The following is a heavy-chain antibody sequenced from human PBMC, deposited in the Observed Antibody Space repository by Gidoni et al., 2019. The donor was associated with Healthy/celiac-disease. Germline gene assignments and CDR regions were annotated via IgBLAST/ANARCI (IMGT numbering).Heavy chain of an antibody. V-gene: IGHV3-15*07. CDR3: TRKVFGVVTNDY. J-gene: IGHJ4*02. CDR2: IKSKTDGGTT. Sequence: EVQLVESGGGLVKPGGSLRLSCAASGFTCSNAWMNWVRQAPGKGLEWVGRIKSKTDGGTTDYAAPVKGRFTISRDDSKNTLYLQMNSLKTEDTAVYYCTRKVFGVVTNDYWGQGTLVTVSS. CDR1: GFTCSNAW. D-gene: IGHD3-3*01.